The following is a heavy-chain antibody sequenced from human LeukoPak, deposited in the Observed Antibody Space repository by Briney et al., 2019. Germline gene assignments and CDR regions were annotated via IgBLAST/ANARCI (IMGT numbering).Heavy chain of an antibody. CDR1: GFTLSSYE. V-gene: IGHV3-48*03. CDR2: VDYSGGDT. Sequence: PGGSLRLSCIASGFTLSSYEMSWIRQAPGKGLEWVSSVDYSGGDTHYADSVMGRFTISRDNAKNSLYLQMNSLRAEDTAVHYCARGVSAVGATTWISYWGQGTLVTVSS. J-gene: IGHJ4*02. CDR3: ARGVSAVGATTWISY. D-gene: IGHD1-26*01.